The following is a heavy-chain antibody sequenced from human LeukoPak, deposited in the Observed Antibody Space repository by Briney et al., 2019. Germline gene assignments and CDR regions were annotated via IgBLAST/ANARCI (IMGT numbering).Heavy chain of an antibody. CDR1: GDSISNSY. CDR3: ARKNDFDI. Sequence: SETLSLTCTVSGDSISNSYWNWIRQSPGRGLEWIGCISYSGSTNYNPSLKSRVTISRDASKNQLSLKVTSVTAADTAVYYCARKNDFDIWGQGTTVTVSS. J-gene: IGHJ3*02. CDR2: ISYSGST. V-gene: IGHV4-59*08.